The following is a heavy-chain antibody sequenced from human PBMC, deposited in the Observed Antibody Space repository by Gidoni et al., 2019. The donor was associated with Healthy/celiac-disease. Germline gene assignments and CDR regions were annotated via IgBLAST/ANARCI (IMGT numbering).Heavy chain of an antibody. CDR1: GFTFSRYE. V-gene: IGHV3-48*03. Sequence: EVQLVESGGGLVQPGGSLSLSCAASGFTFSRYEMNWVRQAPGKGLEWVSYISSSGSNIYYADSVKGRFTISRDNAKNALYLQMNSLRAEDTAVYYCARDFPVSGSYPQATDAFDIWGQGTMVTVSA. D-gene: IGHD1-26*01. CDR2: ISSSGSNI. J-gene: IGHJ3*02. CDR3: ARDFPVSGSYPQATDAFDI.